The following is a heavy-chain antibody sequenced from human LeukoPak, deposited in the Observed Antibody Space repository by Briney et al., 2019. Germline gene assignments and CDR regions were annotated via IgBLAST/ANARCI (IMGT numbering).Heavy chain of an antibody. D-gene: IGHD2-21*01. J-gene: IGHJ4*02. CDR3: ARRNSLEY. CDR1: GFTFSDYS. V-gene: IGHV3-11*01. Sequence: GGSLRLSCAASGFTFSDYSMRWIRQAPGKGLEWVSYLDSSGSIIYYAHPVKGRFTISRDNAKNSLYLQMNSLRGEDTAVYYCARRNSLEYWGQGTLVTVSS. CDR2: LDSSGSII.